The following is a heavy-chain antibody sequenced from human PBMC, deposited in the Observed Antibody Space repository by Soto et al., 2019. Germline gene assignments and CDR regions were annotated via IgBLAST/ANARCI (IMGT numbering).Heavy chain of an antibody. Sequence: QVQLVASGGGVVQPGRSMRLSCAASGFTFSSYGMHWVRQAPGKGLEWVAVIWYDGSKKYYADSVKGRFTISRDNSQNTLYLQMNSLRAADTAVYYCASEYCSGSRCYYYGMDLWGQGPTVTVSS. CDR2: IWYDGSKK. J-gene: IGHJ6*02. D-gene: IGHD2-15*01. V-gene: IGHV3-33*01. CDR1: GFTFSSYG. CDR3: ASEYCSGSRCYYYGMDL.